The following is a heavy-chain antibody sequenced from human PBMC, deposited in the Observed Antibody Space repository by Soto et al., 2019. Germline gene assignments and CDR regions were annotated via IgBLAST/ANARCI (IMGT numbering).Heavy chain of an antibody. D-gene: IGHD1-26*01. Sequence: QVQLVQSGAEVKKPGSSVKVSCKASGGTFNKYVISWVRRAPGHGLEWMGGIIPIVGSANYAQKFQGRVSITADDSTGTVYMDLTSLRSEATAMYYWACHEVGPTWGYLDFWGQGTLVTVSS. V-gene: IGHV1-69*01. CDR3: ACHEVGPTWGYLDF. CDR2: IIPIVGSA. CDR1: GGTFNKYV. J-gene: IGHJ4*02.